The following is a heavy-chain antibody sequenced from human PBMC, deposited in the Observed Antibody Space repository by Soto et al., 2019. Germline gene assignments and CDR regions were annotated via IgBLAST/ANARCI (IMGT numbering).Heavy chain of an antibody. V-gene: IGHV1-18*04. CDR2: ISAYNGNT. CDR3: ARDPSSGDYVLAYSSDP. CDR1: GYTFTRYG. D-gene: IGHD4-17*01. J-gene: IGHJ5*02. Sequence: ASEKVSCKASGYTFTRYGISWVRQAPGQGLERMGWISAYNGNTNYAQKLQGRVTMITGTSTSTAYMELRSLRSDDTAVYYCARDPSSGDYVLAYSSDPWCPGTLVTVSS.